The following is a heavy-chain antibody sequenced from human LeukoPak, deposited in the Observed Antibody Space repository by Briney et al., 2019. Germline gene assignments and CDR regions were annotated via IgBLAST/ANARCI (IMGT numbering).Heavy chain of an antibody. V-gene: IGHV4-30-2*01. Sequence: SETLSLTCAVYGGSFSSGGYSWSWIRQPPGKGLEWIGYIYHSGSTYYNPSLKSRVTISVDRSKNQFSLKLSSVTAADTAVYYCARGKVTYYYDSSGYYPDAFDIWGQGTMVTVSS. D-gene: IGHD3-22*01. CDR3: ARGKVTYYYDSSGYYPDAFDI. J-gene: IGHJ3*02. CDR1: GGSFSSGGYS. CDR2: IYHSGST.